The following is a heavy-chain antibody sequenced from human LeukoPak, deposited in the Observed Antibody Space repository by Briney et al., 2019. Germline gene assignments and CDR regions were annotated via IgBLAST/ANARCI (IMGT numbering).Heavy chain of an antibody. D-gene: IGHD6-13*01. V-gene: IGHV3-30*18. J-gene: IGHJ4*02. CDR1: GFIFSSYG. CDR2: ISYDGSNK. Sequence: PGGSLRLSCAASGFIFSSYGMHWVRQAPGKGLEWVAVISYDGSNKYYADSVRGRFTISRDNSKNTLYLQMNSLRAEDTAVYYCAKDHGPNYSSNWSDWGQGTLVTVSS. CDR3: AKDHGPNYSSNWSD.